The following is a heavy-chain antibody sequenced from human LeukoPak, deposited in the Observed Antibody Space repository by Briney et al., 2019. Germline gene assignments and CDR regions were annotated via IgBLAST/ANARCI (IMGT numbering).Heavy chain of an antibody. J-gene: IGHJ4*02. CDR1: GLTYTDFW. CDR3: ATGHSYGYDY. CDR2: IKNVGSVT. V-gene: IGHV3-74*01. Sequence: GGSLRLSCAASGLTYTDFWMHWIRQAPGKGLEWVSLIKNVGSVTRYADSVKGRFIISRDDAKNTLDLQMNSLKVDDTAVYYCATGHSYGYDYWGQGILVTVSS. D-gene: IGHD5-18*01.